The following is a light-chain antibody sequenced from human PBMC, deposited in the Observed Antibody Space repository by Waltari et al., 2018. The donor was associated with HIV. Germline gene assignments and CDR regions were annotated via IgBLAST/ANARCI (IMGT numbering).Light chain of an antibody. J-gene: IGKJ1*01. CDR3: QQYGSSPWT. V-gene: IGKV3-20*01. CDR2: GAS. Sequence: TLSCRASQSIISNYLAWYQQKPGQAPRLLIYGASSRATGIPDRFSGSGSVTDFTLTISRLEPEDFAVYYCQQYGSSPWTFGQGTKVEIK. CDR1: QSIISNY.